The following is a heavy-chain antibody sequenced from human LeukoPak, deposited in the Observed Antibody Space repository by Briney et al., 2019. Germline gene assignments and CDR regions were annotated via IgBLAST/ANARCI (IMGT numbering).Heavy chain of an antibody. J-gene: IGHJ4*02. D-gene: IGHD5-18*01. CDR1: GGTFSSYD. CDR2: IMPISGTA. CDR3: ARVANVDTAMASFDY. V-gene: IGHV1-69*06. Sequence: SVKVSCKASGGTFSSYDISRVRQAPGQGLEWMGGIMPISGTANYAQKFQGRVTITADKPTNTAYMELSSLRSEDTAVYYCARVANVDTAMASFDYWGQGTLVTVSS.